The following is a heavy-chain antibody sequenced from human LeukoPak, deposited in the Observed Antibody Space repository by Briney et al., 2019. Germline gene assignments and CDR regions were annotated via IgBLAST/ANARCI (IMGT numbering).Heavy chain of an antibody. CDR3: ARAGKQWLVYIGV. Sequence: GASVKVSCKASGGTFSSYAISWVRQAPGQGLEWMGGIIPIFGTANYAQKFQGRVTITRDTSASTAYMELSSLRSEDTAVYYCARAGKQWLVYIGVWGQGTTVTVSS. J-gene: IGHJ6*02. D-gene: IGHD6-19*01. CDR1: GGTFSSYA. V-gene: IGHV1-69*05. CDR2: IIPIFGTA.